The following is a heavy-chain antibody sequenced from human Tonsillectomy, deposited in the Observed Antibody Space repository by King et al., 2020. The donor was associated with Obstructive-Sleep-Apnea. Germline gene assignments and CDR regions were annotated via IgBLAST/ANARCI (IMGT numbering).Heavy chain of an antibody. Sequence: TLKESGPTLVKPTQTLTLTCTFSGFSVIDRGVGVAWIRQPPGKALEWLALIYWDDDKRYSPSLKNRLTLTKDTSRNQVVLSMTNMDPVDTATYYCAPSRAYRSGWSRIGNWGQGTLVTVSS. CDR1: GFSVIDRGVG. V-gene: IGHV2-5*02. J-gene: IGHJ4*01. D-gene: IGHD6-13*01. CDR3: APSRAYRSGWSRIGN. CDR2: IYWDDDK.